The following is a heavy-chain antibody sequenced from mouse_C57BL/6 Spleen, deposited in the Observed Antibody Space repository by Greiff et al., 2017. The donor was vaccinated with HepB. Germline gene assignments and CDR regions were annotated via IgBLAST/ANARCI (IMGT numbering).Heavy chain of an antibody. J-gene: IGHJ2*01. CDR1: GFTFSSYA. Sequence: EVKLMESGGGLVKPGGSLKLSCAASGFTFSSYAMSWVRQTPEKRLEWVATISDGGSYTYYPDNVKGRFTIARDNAKNNLYLQMSHLKSEDTAMYYCAREDYYGSSYSRYFDYWGQGTTLTVSS. CDR2: ISDGGSYT. D-gene: IGHD1-1*01. V-gene: IGHV5-4*01. CDR3: AREDYYGSSYSRYFDY.